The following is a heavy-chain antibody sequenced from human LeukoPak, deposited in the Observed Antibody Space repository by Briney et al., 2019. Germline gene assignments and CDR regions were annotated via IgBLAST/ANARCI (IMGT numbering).Heavy chain of an antibody. V-gene: IGHV3-30-3*01. Sequence: PGGSLRLSCAASGFTFSSYAMHWVRQAPGKGLEWVAVISYDGSNKYYADSVKGRFTISRDNSKNTLYLQMNSLRAEDTAVYYCARGPYDFWSGYSDYWGQGTLVTVSS. J-gene: IGHJ4*02. D-gene: IGHD3-3*01. CDR3: ARGPYDFWSGYSDY. CDR2: ISYDGSNK. CDR1: GFTFSSYA.